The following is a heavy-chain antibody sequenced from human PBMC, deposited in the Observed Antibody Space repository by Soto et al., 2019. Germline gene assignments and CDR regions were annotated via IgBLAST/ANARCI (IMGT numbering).Heavy chain of an antibody. CDR2: ISGSGGST. CDR1: GFTFSNYA. J-gene: IGHJ6*02. Sequence: VGSLRLSCAASGFTFSNYAMSWVRQAPGKGLEWVSAISGSGGSTYYADSVKGRFTISRDDSKNTLHLQMNSLRAEDTAEYFCAKDRSPVGLYYYGMDVWGQGTTVTVSS. CDR3: AKDRSPVGLYYYGMDV. V-gene: IGHV3-23*01. D-gene: IGHD1-26*01.